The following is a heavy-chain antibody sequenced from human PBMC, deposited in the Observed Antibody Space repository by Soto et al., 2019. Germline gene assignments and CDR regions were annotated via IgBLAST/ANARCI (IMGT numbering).Heavy chain of an antibody. D-gene: IGHD5-12*01. J-gene: IGHJ5*02. V-gene: IGHV4-39*07. Sequence: SETLSLTCTVSGGSISSSSYYWGWIRQPPGKGLEWIGSIYYSGSTYYNPSLKSRVTISVDTSKNQFSLKLSSVTAADTAVYYCARAREMATTHNWFDPWGQGTLVTVS. CDR2: IYYSGST. CDR1: GGSISSSSYY. CDR3: ARAREMATTHNWFDP.